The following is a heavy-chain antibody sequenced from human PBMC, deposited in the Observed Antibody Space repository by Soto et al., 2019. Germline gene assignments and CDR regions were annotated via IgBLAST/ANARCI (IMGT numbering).Heavy chain of an antibody. CDR1: GGSVCYSGYA. V-gene: IGHV4-61*08. D-gene: IGHD2-21*02. Sequence: SETPSITCAVCGGSVCYSGYAGSWLQPPPGKGLEWIGYIYHSGNTNYNPSLKSRVTISVDTSKNQFSLNLSSVTAADTAVYYCARHLPYCGGDCYSLDYWGQGTLVTVSS. J-gene: IGHJ4*02. CDR2: IYHSGNT. CDR3: ARHLPYCGGDCYSLDY.